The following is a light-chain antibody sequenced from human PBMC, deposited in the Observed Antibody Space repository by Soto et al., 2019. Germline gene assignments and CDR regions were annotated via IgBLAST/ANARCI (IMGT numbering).Light chain of an antibody. CDR2: GAS. J-gene: IGKJ5*01. Sequence: EIVLTQSPGTLSLSPGERATLSCRASQSVSSSYLAWYQQKPGQAPRLLIYGASSRATGIPDRVSGSGSGTGFTPTISRREPEDFAGYYCQQYGSSPPITFGQGTRLEIK. CDR1: QSVSSSY. V-gene: IGKV3-20*01. CDR3: QQYGSSPPIT.